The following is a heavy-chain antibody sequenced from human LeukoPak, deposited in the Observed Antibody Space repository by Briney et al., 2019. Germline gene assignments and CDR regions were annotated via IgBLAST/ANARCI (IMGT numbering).Heavy chain of an antibody. CDR3: AKESPYMAPTRTYYFDF. Sequence: QSGGSLRLSCAASGFTFSSYSMNWVRQAPGKGLEWVSYITSSSSPIYYADSVKGRFTISRDNSKRILYLQMNNLRAEDTALYYCAKESPYMAPTRTYYFDFWGQGTLVTVSS. CDR2: ITSSSSPI. CDR1: GFTFSSYS. V-gene: IGHV3-48*01. D-gene: IGHD1-14*01. J-gene: IGHJ4*02.